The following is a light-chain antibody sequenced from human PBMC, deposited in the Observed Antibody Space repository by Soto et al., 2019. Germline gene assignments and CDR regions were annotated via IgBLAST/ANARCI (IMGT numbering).Light chain of an antibody. Sequence: DIVLTQSPGTLSLSPGAAATLSCRASQSVSNNFLTWCQQKPGQAPRLLIYGATSRATGIPDRFSGSGSGTDFTLTISRLEPEDFAVYYCQQSGSSSWTFGQGTKVEIK. V-gene: IGKV3-20*01. J-gene: IGKJ1*01. CDR2: GAT. CDR3: QQSGSSSWT. CDR1: QSVSNNF.